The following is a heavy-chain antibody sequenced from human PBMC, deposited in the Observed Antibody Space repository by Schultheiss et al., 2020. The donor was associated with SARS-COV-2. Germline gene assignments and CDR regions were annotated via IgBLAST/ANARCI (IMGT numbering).Heavy chain of an antibody. D-gene: IGHD2-2*01. CDR2: IRSKANSHAT. Sequence: GGSLRLSCAASGFTFGTYNMHWVRQAPGKGLEWVGRIRSKANSHATAYAASVKGRFTISRDDSKNTLYLQMNSLKTEDTAVYYCTTDQMDCSSTSCYYYYYYGMDVWGQGTTVTVSS. J-gene: IGHJ6*02. CDR3: TTDQMDCSSTSCYYYYYYGMDV. CDR1: GFTFGTYN. V-gene: IGHV3-73*01.